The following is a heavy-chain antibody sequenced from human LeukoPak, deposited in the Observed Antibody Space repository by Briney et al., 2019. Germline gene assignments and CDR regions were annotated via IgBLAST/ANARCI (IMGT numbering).Heavy chain of an antibody. CDR2: ISVSGGST. V-gene: IGHV3-23*01. CDR3: AKTLGSSREPGDY. D-gene: IGHD6-13*01. CDR1: GFTFSSYA. J-gene: IGHJ4*02. Sequence: GGSLRLSCAASGFTFSSYAMSWVRQAPGKGLEWVSAISVSGGSTYYADSVKGRFTISRDNSQNTLYLQMNSLRAEDTAVYYCAKTLGSSREPGDYWGQGTLVTVSS.